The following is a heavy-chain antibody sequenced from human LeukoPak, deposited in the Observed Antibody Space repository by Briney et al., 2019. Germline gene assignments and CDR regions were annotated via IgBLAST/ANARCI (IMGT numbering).Heavy chain of an antibody. CDR1: GGSISSYY. D-gene: IGHD1-26*01. CDR3: ARGGIGGSYRDDAFDI. Sequence: KPSETLSLTCTASGGSISSYYWSWIRQPAGKGLEWIGRIYTSGSTNYNPSLKSRVTMSVDTSKNQFSLKLSSVTAADTAVYYCARGGIGGSYRDDAFDIWGQGTMVTVSS. CDR2: IYTSGST. J-gene: IGHJ3*02. V-gene: IGHV4-4*07.